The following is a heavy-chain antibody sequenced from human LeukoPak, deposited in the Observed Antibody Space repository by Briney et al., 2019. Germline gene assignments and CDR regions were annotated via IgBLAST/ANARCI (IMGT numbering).Heavy chain of an antibody. V-gene: IGHV1-18*01. J-gene: IGHJ4*02. CDR3: ARDLIAVAIPGY. Sequence: ASVKVSCKASGYTFTSYGISWVRQAPGQGLEWMGWVSAYNGNTNYAQELQGRVTMTTDTSTSTAYMELRSLRSDDTAVYYCARDLIAVAIPGYWGQGTLVTVSS. CDR1: GYTFTSYG. CDR2: VSAYNGNT. D-gene: IGHD6-19*01.